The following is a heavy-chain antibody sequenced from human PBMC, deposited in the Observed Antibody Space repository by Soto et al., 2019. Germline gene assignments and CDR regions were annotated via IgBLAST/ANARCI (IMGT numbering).Heavy chain of an antibody. J-gene: IGHJ6*02. CDR2: INSDGSST. Sequence: EVQLVESGGGLVQPGGSLRLSCAASGFTFSSYWMHWVRQAPGKGLVWVSRINSDGSSTSYADSVKGRFSISRDNAKNTLYLQMNSLRAEDTAVYYCASSWQQNGMDVWGQGTTVTVSS. CDR1: GFTFSSYW. V-gene: IGHV3-74*01. CDR3: ASSWQQNGMDV. D-gene: IGHD6-13*01.